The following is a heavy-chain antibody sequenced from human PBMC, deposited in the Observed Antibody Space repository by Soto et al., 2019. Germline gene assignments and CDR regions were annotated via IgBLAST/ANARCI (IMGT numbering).Heavy chain of an antibody. CDR3: ARAIINYYYGMDV. V-gene: IGHV1-46*01. J-gene: IGHJ6*02. CDR1: GYTFTSYY. Sequence: ASVKVSCKASGYTFTSYYMHWVRQAPGQGLEWMGIINPSGGSTSYAQKFQGRVTMTRDTSISTAYMELSRLRSDDTAVYYCARAIINYYYGMDVWGQGTTVTVSS. D-gene: IGHD3-9*01. CDR2: INPSGGST.